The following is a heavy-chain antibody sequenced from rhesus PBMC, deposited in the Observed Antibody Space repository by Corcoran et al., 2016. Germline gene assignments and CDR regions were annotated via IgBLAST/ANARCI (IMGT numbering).Heavy chain of an antibody. V-gene: IGHV4S14*01. Sequence: QVQLQESGPGLVKPSETLSLTCAVSGGSISGYYYWSWIRQPPGKGLEWMGSIYGSGGSNYLNPSLKSRVTLSVDTSKIQFSLKLSSVTAADTAVYYCARSGYNFWTGYWSPYYFDYWGQGVLVTVSS. CDR1: GGSISGYYY. CDR2: IYGSGGSN. J-gene: IGHJ4*01. D-gene: IGHD3-3*01. CDR3: ARSGYNFWTGYWSPYYFDY.